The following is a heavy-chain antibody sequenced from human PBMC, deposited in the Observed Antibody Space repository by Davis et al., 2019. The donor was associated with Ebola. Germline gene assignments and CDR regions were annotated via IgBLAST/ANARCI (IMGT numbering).Heavy chain of an antibody. CDR1: GFTFSSYA. CDR2: ISYDGSNK. J-gene: IGHJ5*02. Sequence: GESLKISCAASGFTFSSYAMHWVRQAPGKGLEWVAVISYDGSNKYYADSVKGRFTISRDNSKNTLYLQMNSLRAEDTAVYYCARGRDIAPAGRGDWFDPWGQGTLVTVSS. D-gene: IGHD6-13*01. CDR3: ARGRDIAPAGRGDWFDP. V-gene: IGHV3-30-3*01.